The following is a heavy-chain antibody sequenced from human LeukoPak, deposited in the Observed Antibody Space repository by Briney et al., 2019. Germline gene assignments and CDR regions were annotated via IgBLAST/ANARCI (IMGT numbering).Heavy chain of an antibody. V-gene: IGHV4-59*11. D-gene: IGHD3-10*01. Sequence: SETLSLTCTVSGGSISNHYWSWIQQPPGRGLEWIGYIYASGSTKYNPSLESRVAMPVDTSKNLFSLKVSSVTAADTAVYYCARSLYGHYFDYWGQGTLVTVSS. J-gene: IGHJ4*02. CDR2: IYASGST. CDR1: GGSISNHY. CDR3: ARSLYGHYFDY.